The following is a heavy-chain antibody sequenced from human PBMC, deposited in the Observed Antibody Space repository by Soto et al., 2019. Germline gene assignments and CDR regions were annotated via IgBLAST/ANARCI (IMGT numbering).Heavy chain of an antibody. Sequence: EVQLLESGGGLVQPGGSLRLSCAASEFTFSTYAMSWVRQAPGKGLEWVSAISSSGGATFYADSVKGRFTISRYKSKNILYLQMNSLRAEDTAVYHCAKDLWIAVAGTGYWGQGTLVTVSS. J-gene: IGHJ4*02. CDR1: EFTFSTYA. CDR3: AKDLWIAVAGTGY. V-gene: IGHV3-23*01. CDR2: ISSSGGAT. D-gene: IGHD6-19*01.